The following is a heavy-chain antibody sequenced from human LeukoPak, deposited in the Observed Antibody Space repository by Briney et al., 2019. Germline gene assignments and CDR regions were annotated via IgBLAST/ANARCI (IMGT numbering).Heavy chain of an antibody. Sequence: SETLSLTCAVYGGSFSGYYCSWIRQPPGKGLEWIGEINHSGSTNYNPSLKSRVTISVDTSKNQFSLKLSSVTAADTAVYYCARGDYDRDIWGQGTMVTVSS. CDR2: INHSGST. V-gene: IGHV4-34*01. J-gene: IGHJ3*02. D-gene: IGHD3-16*01. CDR1: GGSFSGYY. CDR3: ARGDYDRDI.